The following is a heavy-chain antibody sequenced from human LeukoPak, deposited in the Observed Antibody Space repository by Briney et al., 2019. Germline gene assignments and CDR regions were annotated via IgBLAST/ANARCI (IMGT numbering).Heavy chain of an antibody. J-gene: IGHJ4*02. CDR2: IYHSGST. Sequence: SGTLSLTCAVSGYSISSGYYWGWIRQPPGKGLEWIGSIYHSGSTYYNPSLKSRVTISVDTSKNQFSLKLSSVTAADTAVYYCARVSDSSGYHPGDWGQGTLVTVSS. CDR3: ARVSDSSGYHPGD. CDR1: GYSISSGYY. V-gene: IGHV4-38-2*01. D-gene: IGHD3-22*01.